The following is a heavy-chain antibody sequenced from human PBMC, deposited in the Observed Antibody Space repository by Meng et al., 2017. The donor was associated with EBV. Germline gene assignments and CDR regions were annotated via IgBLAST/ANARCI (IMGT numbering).Heavy chain of an antibody. J-gene: IGHJ4*02. D-gene: IGHD3-22*01. V-gene: IGHV1-18*01. CDR1: GYTFTSYG. CDR3: ARDGRLYDTPSPFDY. CDR2: ISAYNGNT. Sequence: VQLVQSGAEVKKPGASVKVSCKASGYTFTSYGISWVRQAPGQGREWMRWISAYNGNTNYAQKLQGRVTMTTDTSTSTAYMELRSLRSDDTAVYYCARDGRLYDTPSPFDYWGQGTLVTVSS.